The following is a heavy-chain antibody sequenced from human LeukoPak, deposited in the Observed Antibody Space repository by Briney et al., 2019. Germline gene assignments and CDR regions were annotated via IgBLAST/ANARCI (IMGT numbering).Heavy chain of an antibody. J-gene: IGHJ6*02. D-gene: IGHD5-12*01. Sequence: PGGSLRLSCAASGFTFDYYAMHWVRQAPGKGLEWVSGISWNSGSIGYADSVNGRFTISRDNAKNSLYLQMNSVRAEDTALYYCTKDIVARDYYYYYGMDVWGQGTTVTVSS. V-gene: IGHV3-9*01. CDR2: ISWNSGSI. CDR1: GFTFDYYA. CDR3: TKDIVARDYYYYYGMDV.